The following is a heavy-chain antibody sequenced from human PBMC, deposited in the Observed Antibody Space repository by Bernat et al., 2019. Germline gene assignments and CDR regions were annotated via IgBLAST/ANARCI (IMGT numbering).Heavy chain of an antibody. V-gene: IGHV3-30*02. CDR1: GFTFSTYG. J-gene: IGHJ4*02. D-gene: IGHD1-1*01. Sequence: QVQLVESGGGVVQPGGSLRLSCAASGFTFSTYGMHWVRQAPGKGLEWVAFIRFDGSNQYYADSVKGRFTVSRDNSKNTLFPQMNRVRPGDTAMYYCARELNGGLEYWGQGTLVSVSS. CDR3: ARELNGGLEY. CDR2: IRFDGSNQ.